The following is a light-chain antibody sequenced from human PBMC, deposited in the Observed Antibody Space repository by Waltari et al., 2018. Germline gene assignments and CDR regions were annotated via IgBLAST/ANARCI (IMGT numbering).Light chain of an antibody. Sequence: QSALTQPPSASGSPGQSVTISCTGSSSDVGNYNYVSWYQQHPGKAPKLMIYEVTKRPSGVPDRFSGSQSGNTASLTVSGLQAEDEADYYCSSYAGSNNLMFGGGTKVTVL. CDR1: SSDVGNYNY. J-gene: IGLJ3*02. CDR3: SSYAGSNNLM. V-gene: IGLV2-8*01. CDR2: EVT.